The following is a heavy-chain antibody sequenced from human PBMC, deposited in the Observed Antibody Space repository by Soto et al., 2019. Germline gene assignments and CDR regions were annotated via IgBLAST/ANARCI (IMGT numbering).Heavy chain of an antibody. CDR1: GGSISSYY. J-gene: IGHJ4*02. CDR2: IYYRGST. V-gene: IGHV4-59*08. Sequence: SETLSLTCTVSGGSISSYYWSWIRQPPGKGLEWIGYIYYRGSTNYNPSLKSRVTISVDTSRNQFSMKLNSVTAADTAVYYCTDMLGQWLPRDWGQGTVVTVSS. CDR3: TDMLGQWLPRD. D-gene: IGHD6-19*01.